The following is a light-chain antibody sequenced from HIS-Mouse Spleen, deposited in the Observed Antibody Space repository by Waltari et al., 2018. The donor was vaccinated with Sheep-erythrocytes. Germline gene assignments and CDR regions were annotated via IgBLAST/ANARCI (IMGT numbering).Light chain of an antibody. Sequence: QSALSQPRLVSESPGLSVTISCTGTSSDVGGYNYVSLYQQHPGKAPKLMIYDVSKRPSGVPDRFSGSKSGNTASLTISGLQAEDEADYYCCSYAGSYNHVFATGTKVTVL. CDR3: CSYAGSYNHV. J-gene: IGLJ1*01. CDR1: SSDVGGYNY. V-gene: IGLV2-11*01. CDR2: DVS.